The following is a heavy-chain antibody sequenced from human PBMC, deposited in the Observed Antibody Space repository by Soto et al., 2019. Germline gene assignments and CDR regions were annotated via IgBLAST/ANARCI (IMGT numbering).Heavy chain of an antibody. CDR1: GFTFNSYG. J-gene: IGHJ6*03. D-gene: IGHD3-16*01. CDR2: VWYDGTNK. CDR3: ARGAGGYYYYLDV. Sequence: ESGGGVGQPGRSLRLSCAASGFTFNSYGMHWVRQAPGKVLEWVAVVWYDGTNKYHADSVKGRFTISRDNSKNTLYLQMNSLRADDTAMYYCARGAGGYYYYLDVWGKGTTVTVTS. V-gene: IGHV3-33*01.